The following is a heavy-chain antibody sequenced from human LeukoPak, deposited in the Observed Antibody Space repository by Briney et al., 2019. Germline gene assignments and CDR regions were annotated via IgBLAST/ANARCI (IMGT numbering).Heavy chain of an antibody. Sequence: PGWSLGLSRTASGFTFADYAMTWVRQAPGKGLEWVGFIRSKAYGRTTEYAASVKGRFTISRDDSKNIAYLQINSLKSEDTAVYYCTSARTGSGYKYDFDSLGQGTLGTVS. D-gene: IGHD5-24*01. CDR3: TSARTGSGYKYDFDS. CDR1: GFTFADYA. CDR2: IRSKAYGRTT. V-gene: IGHV3-49*04. J-gene: IGHJ4*02.